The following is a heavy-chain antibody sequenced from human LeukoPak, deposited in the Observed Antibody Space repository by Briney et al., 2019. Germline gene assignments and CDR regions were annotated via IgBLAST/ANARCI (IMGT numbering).Heavy chain of an antibody. CDR2: FDPEEAKM. CDR3: ATRSGDFWSGYVD. CDR1: GYSLTGLS. D-gene: IGHD3-3*01. Sequence: ASVRVSRKVSGYSLTGLSMQRLRQAPGKGLECLGGFDPEEAKMVYAQKFQGRVTMTEDTSTDTAYMELRGLRSEDTAVYYCATRSGDFWSGYVDWGQGTLVIVSS. V-gene: IGHV1-24*01. J-gene: IGHJ4*02.